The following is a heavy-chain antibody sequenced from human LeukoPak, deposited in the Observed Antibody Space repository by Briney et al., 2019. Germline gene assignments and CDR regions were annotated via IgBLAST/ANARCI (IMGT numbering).Heavy chain of an antibody. Sequence: SETLPLTCTVSGGSISSSSYYWGWIRQPPGKGLEWIGSIYYSGSTYYNPSLKSRVTISVDTSKNQFSLKLSSVTAADTAVYYCARHGSGSGWFPFDYWGQGTLVTVSS. J-gene: IGHJ4*02. CDR2: IYYSGST. CDR3: ARHGSGSGWFPFDY. V-gene: IGHV4-39*01. CDR1: GGSISSSSYY. D-gene: IGHD6-19*01.